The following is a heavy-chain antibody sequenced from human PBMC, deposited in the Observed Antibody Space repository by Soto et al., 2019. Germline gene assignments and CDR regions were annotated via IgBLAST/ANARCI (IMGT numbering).Heavy chain of an antibody. D-gene: IGHD6-19*01. J-gene: IGHJ4*02. CDR2: ISAYNGNT. V-gene: IGHV1-18*01. CDR3: ARDVPLARYSSGWYERPGFDY. CDR1: GYTFTSYG. Sequence: QVQLVQSGAEVKKPGASVKVSCKASGYTFTSYGISWVRQAPGQGLEWMGWISAYNGNTNYAQKLQGRVTMTTDTSTSTAYMELRSLRSDDTAVYYCARDVPLARYSSGWYERPGFDYWGQGTLVTVSS.